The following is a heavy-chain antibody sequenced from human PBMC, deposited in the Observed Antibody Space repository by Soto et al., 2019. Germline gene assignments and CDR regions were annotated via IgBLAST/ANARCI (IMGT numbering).Heavy chain of an antibody. CDR1: GGTFSSYA. CDR2: IIPIFGTA. Sequence: QVQLVQSGAEVKKPGSSVKVSCKASGGTFSSYAISWVRQAPGQGLEWMGGIIPIFGTANYAQKFQGRVTITADESTSTAYMELSSLRSEDTAVYYCARVVKDHGDYGFDYYYYGMDVWGQGTTVTVSS. J-gene: IGHJ6*02. D-gene: IGHD4-17*01. CDR3: ARVVKDHGDYGFDYYYYGMDV. V-gene: IGHV1-69*01.